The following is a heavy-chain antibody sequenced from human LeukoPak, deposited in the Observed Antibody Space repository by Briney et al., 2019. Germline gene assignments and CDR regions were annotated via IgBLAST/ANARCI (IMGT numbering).Heavy chain of an antibody. D-gene: IGHD1-26*01. Sequence: PSETLSLTCTVSSGSIGSYYWGWIRQPPGKGLEWIGSIYYSGSTYYNPSLKSRVTISVDTSKNQFSLKLSSVTAADTAVYYCARRGNRYSGSYYVFDYWGQGTLVTVSS. CDR2: IYYSGST. J-gene: IGHJ4*02. CDR3: ARRGNRYSGSYYVFDY. CDR1: SGSIGSYY. V-gene: IGHV4-39*01.